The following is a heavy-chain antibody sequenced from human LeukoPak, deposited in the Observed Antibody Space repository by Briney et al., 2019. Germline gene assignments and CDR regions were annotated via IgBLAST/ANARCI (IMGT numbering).Heavy chain of an antibody. D-gene: IGHD5-24*01. CDR1: GLTFSNYA. J-gene: IGHJ4*02. V-gene: IGHV3-30*02. CDR3: ASIHQGPGPDS. Sequence: GGSLRLSCAVPGLTFSNYALHWVRQAPGKGLEWVTFIRIDGINTYYADSVRGRFTISRDNSKNTLFLQMNSLRPEDTAVYFCASIHQGPGPDSWGQGTLVTVSS. CDR2: IRIDGINT.